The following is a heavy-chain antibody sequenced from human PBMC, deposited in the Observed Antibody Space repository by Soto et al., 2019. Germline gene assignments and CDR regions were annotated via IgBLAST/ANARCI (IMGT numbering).Heavy chain of an antibody. D-gene: IGHD3-22*01. V-gene: IGHV3-33*01. CDR1: GFTFSSYG. CDR3: ARDQNYDSSGYYPD. J-gene: IGHJ4*02. Sequence: QSGGSLRLSCAASGFTFSSYGMHWVRQAPGKGLEWVAVIWYDGSNKYYADSVKGRFTISRDNSKNTLYLQMNSLRAEDTAVYYCARDQNYDSSGYYPDWGQGTLVTVSS. CDR2: IWYDGSNK.